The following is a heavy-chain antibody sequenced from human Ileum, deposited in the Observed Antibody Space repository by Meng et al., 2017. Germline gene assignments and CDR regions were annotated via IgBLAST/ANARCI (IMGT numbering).Heavy chain of an antibody. CDR2: ISHSGITI. Sequence: GGSLRLSCTASGFTFSDYYMSWIRQAPGKGLEWISHISHSGITIYYADSVKGRFTISRDNAKNSLYLQMNSLSAEDSAVYYWARGVWSGVCPTTTCDCNWFDPWGQGTLVTVSS. CDR1: GFTFSDYY. J-gene: IGHJ5*02. CDR3: ARGVWSGVCPTTTCDCNWFDP. D-gene: IGHD2-21*01. V-gene: IGHV3-11*01.